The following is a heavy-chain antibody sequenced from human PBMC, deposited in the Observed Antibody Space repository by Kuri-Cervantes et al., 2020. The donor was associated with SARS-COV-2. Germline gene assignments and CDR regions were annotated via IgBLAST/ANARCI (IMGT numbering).Heavy chain of an antibody. CDR1: GDSVSSNSAV. J-gene: IGHJ3*02. V-gene: IGHV6-1*01. Sequence: SQTLSLTCAISGDSVSSNSAVWNWIRQSPSRGLEWLGRTYYRSKWYNDYAVSVKSRITINADTSTNQFSLHLNSVNPEDTAMYYCARDLGSGWSDAFDIWGQGTMVTVSS. D-gene: IGHD6-19*01. CDR2: TYYRSKWYN. CDR3: ARDLGSGWSDAFDI.